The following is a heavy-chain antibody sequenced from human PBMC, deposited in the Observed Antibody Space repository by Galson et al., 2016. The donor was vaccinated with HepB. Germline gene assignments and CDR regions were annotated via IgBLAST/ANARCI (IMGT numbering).Heavy chain of an antibody. V-gene: IGHV4-59*01. CDR3: ARGWGTAMDYFDY. D-gene: IGHD5-18*01. CDR1: GGSISSYY. Sequence: SETLSLTCTVSGGSISSYYWSWIRQPPGKGLEWIGYIYYSGSTNYNPSLKSRVSISVETSRTQFSLKLSSVTAADTAVYYCARGWGTAMDYFDYWGQGTLVTVSS. J-gene: IGHJ4*02. CDR2: IYYSGST.